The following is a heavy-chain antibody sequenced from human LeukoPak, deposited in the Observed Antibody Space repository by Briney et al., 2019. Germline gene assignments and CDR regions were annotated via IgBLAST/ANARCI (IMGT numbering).Heavy chain of an antibody. D-gene: IGHD2-15*01. CDR1: GFTFSSYA. Sequence: GGSLRLSCSASGFTFSSYAMHWVRQAPGKGLEYVSAISSSGDSSHYADLAKDRFTISRDNSKNTLYLQMNSLRAEDTAVYYCAKDKPDSGSPYYFDYWGQGTLVTVSS. CDR2: ISSSGDSS. V-gene: IGHV3-64*04. J-gene: IGHJ4*02. CDR3: AKDKPDSGSPYYFDY.